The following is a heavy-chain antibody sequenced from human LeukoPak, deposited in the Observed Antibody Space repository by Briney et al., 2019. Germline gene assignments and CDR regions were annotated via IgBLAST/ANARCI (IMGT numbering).Heavy chain of an antibody. J-gene: IGHJ3*02. V-gene: IGHV4-39*07. D-gene: IGHD6-19*01. CDR3: ARKSSGWYELDDAFDI. CDR2: IYYSGST. Sequence: SETLSLTCTVSGGSISSSSYYWGWIRQPPGKGLEWIGSIYYSGSTYYNPSLKSRVTISVDTSKNQFSLKLSSVTAADTAVYYCARKSSGWYELDDAFDIWGQGTMVTVSS. CDR1: GGSISSSSYY.